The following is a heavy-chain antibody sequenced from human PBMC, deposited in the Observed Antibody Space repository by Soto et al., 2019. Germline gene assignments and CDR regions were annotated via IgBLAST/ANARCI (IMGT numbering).Heavy chain of an antibody. V-gene: IGHV4-34*01. D-gene: IGHD1-26*01. Sequence: SETLSLTCAVYGGSFSTYYWNWIRQPPGKGLEWIGEINHSGSTNYNPSLKSRVTVSEDTSKNQVSLKLRSVTAADTAVYYCARDSESGSHWGQGTLVTVSS. CDR2: INHSGST. CDR3: ARDSESGSH. CDR1: GGSFSTYY. J-gene: IGHJ4*02.